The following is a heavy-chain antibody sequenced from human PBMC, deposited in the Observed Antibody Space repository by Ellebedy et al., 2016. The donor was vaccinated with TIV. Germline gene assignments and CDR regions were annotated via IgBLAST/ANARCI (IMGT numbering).Heavy chain of an antibody. V-gene: IGHV1-69*13. CDR1: GCTFSSYA. D-gene: IGHD6-13*01. CDR2: IIPIFGTA. J-gene: IGHJ6*02. Sequence: SVKVSCXASGCTFSSYAISCVRQAPGQGLEWMGGIIPIFGTANYAQKFQGRVTITADESTSTAYMELSSLRSEDTAVYYCARIVAAAGIGDDMDVWGQGTTVNVSS. CDR3: ARIVAAAGIGDDMDV.